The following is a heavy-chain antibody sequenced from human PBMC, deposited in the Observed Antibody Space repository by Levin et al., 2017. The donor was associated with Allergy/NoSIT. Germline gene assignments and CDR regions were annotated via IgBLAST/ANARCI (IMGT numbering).Heavy chain of an antibody. CDR3: ARDRSGPDY. D-gene: IGHD3-10*01. CDR2: IDFDGTNT. CDR1: GFTFSDYW. J-gene: IGHJ4*02. Sequence: GGSLRLSCETSGFTFSDYWMHWVRQPLGKGLVWVSRIDFDGTNTAYADSVKGRFSISRNNAKNTLSLEMNSLRVEDTAVYYCARDRSGPDYWGQGTLVTVSS. V-gene: IGHV3-74*01.